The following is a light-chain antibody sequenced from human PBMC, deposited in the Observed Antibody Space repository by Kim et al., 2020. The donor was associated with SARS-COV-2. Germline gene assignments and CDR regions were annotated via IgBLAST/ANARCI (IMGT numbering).Light chain of an antibody. V-gene: IGLV1-47*01. Sequence: GQTVTISCSGSDSNIGNNYIYWYQQVPRTAPKVLIYRNTQRPSGVPDRFSVSKSGTSASLAISGLRSEDEAAYYCAAWDDTLKGPVFGGGTRLTVL. CDR1: DSNIGNNY. CDR2: RNT. CDR3: AAWDDTLKGPV. J-gene: IGLJ3*02.